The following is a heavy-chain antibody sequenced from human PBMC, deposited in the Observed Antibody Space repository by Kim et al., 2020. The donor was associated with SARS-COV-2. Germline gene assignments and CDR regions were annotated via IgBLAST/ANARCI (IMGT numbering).Heavy chain of an antibody. CDR1: GGSFSGYY. V-gene: IGHV4-34*01. J-gene: IGHJ6*02. CDR2: INHSGST. CDR3: ARVRSSRFIIFYYYGMDV. Sequence: SETLSLTCAVYGGSFSGYYWSWIRQPPGKGLEWIGEINHSGSTNYNPSLKSRVTISVDTSKNQFSLKLSSVIAADTAVYYCARVRSSRFIIFYYYGMDVWGQGTTVTVSS. D-gene: IGHD6-13*01.